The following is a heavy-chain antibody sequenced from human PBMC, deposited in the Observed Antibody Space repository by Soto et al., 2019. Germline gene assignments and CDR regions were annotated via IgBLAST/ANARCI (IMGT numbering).Heavy chain of an antibody. D-gene: IGHD6-13*01. CDR2: INHSGST. J-gene: IGHJ6*02. Sequence: PSETLSLTCAVYGGSFSGYYWSWIRQPPGKGLEWIGEINHSGSTNYNPSLKSRVTISVDTSKNQFSLKLSSVTAADTAVYYCARDRIAAAGTRFYYYYYGMDVWGQGTTVTVSS. V-gene: IGHV4-34*01. CDR1: GGSFSGYY. CDR3: ARDRIAAAGTRFYYYYYGMDV.